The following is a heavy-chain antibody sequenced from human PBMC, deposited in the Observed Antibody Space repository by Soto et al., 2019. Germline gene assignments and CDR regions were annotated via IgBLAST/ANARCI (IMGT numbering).Heavy chain of an antibody. CDR2: IIPIFGTA. CDR3: ASGRQYYDSSAHYFDY. J-gene: IGHJ4*02. V-gene: IGHV1-69*01. CDR1: GGTFSSYA. Sequence: QVQLVQSGAEVKKPGSSVKVSCKASGGTFSSYAISWVRQDPGQGLEWMGGIIPIFGTANYAQKFQGRVTITADESTSTAYMELSSLRSEDTAVYYCASGRQYYDSSAHYFDYWGQGTLVTVSS. D-gene: IGHD3-22*01.